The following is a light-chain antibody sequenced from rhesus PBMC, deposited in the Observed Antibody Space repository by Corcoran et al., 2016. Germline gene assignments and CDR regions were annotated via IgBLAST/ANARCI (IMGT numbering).Light chain of an antibody. J-gene: IGLJ1*01. CDR1: SSDIGGYNV. CDR3: SSYIGCHTYI. V-gene: IGLV2-32*02. CDR2: EVS. Sequence: QAALTQPHSVSGSPGQSVPISCTGTSSDIGGYNVVSWYQQHPDTAPKLVIYEVSKRPSGVSDRFAGSKSGNTASLTISGLQGEDEADYYCSSYIGCHTYIFGARTRLTV.